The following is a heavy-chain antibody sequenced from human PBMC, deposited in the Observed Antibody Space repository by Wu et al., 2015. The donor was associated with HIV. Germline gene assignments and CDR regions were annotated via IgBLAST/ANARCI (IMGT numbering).Heavy chain of an antibody. CDR1: GGTFSSYA. Sequence: QVQLVQSGAEVKKPGSSVKVSCKASGGTFSSYAISWVRQAPGQGLEWMGGIIPIFGTANYAQKFQGRVTITADESTSTAYMELSSLRSEDTAVYYCARDLRFHSSSDNYYYYYYMDVWGKGTTVTVSS. CDR3: ARDLRFHSSSDNYYYYYYMDV. D-gene: IGHD6-13*01. V-gene: IGHV1-69*12. CDR2: IIPIFGTA. J-gene: IGHJ6*03.